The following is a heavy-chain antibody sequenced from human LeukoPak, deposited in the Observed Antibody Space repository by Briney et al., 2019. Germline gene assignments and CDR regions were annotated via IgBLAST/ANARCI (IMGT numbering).Heavy chain of an antibody. CDR1: GGSFSGYY. CDR3: ARGLEVYSSSWYVIAYNWFDP. V-gene: IGHV4-34*01. CDR2: INHSGST. Sequence: SETLSLTCAVYGGSFSGYYGSWIRQPPGKGLEWIGEINHSGSTNYNPSLKSRVTISVDTSKNQFSLKLSSVTAADTAVYYCARGLEVYSSSWYVIAYNWFDPWGQGTLVTVSS. D-gene: IGHD6-13*01. J-gene: IGHJ5*02.